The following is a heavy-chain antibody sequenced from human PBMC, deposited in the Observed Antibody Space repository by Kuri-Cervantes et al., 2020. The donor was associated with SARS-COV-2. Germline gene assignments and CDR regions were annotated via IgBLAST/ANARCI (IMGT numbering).Heavy chain of an antibody. CDR1: GFTFSSYA. D-gene: IGHD3-3*01. CDR3: TRGDFWSGYYVDY. CDR2: IRSKAYGGTT. J-gene: IGHJ4*02. V-gene: IGHV3-49*04. Sequence: LSLTCAASGFTFSSYAMSWVRQTPGKGLEWVGFIRSKAYGGTTEYAASVKGRFTISRDDSKSIAYLQMNSLKTEDTAVYYCTRGDFWSGYYVDYWGQGTLVTVSS.